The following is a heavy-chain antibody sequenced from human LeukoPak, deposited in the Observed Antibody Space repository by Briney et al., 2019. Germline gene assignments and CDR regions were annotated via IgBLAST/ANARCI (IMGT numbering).Heavy chain of an antibody. CDR3: AASRSYGKAFDI. CDR1: GGSISSSSYY. Sequence: PSETLSLTCTVSGGSISSSSYYWGWIRQPSGTGLEWIGSIFYGGSTYYNPSLKSRVTISVDTSKNQFSLKLSSVTAADTAVYYCAASRSYGKAFDIWGQGTMVTVSS. CDR2: IFYGGST. J-gene: IGHJ3*02. V-gene: IGHV4-39*01. D-gene: IGHD4-17*01.